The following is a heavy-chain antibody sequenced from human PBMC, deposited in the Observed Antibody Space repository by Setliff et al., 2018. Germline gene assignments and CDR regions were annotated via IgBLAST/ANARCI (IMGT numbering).Heavy chain of an antibody. Sequence: ASVKVSCKASGYTFTGYYMHWVRQAPGQGLEWMGRINPNSSGTNYAQKFQGRVTMTRDTSISTAYMELSRLRSDDTAVYYCARTSIATRWSDYWGQGTLVTVSS. CDR2: INPNSSGT. J-gene: IGHJ4*02. V-gene: IGHV1-2*06. CDR1: GYTFTGYY. CDR3: ARTSIATRWSDY. D-gene: IGHD6-6*01.